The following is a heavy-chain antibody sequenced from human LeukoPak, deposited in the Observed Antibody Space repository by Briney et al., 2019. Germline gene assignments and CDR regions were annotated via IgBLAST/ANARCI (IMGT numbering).Heavy chain of an antibody. V-gene: IGHV4-4*07. Sequence: SETLSLTCTVSGGSISSYYWSWIRQPAGKGLEWIGRIYTSGSTNYNPSLKSRVTMSVDTSKNQFSLKLSSVPAADTAVYYCAKDRTIFGARGDWFDPWGQGTLVTVSS. CDR3: AKDRTIFGARGDWFDP. D-gene: IGHD3-3*01. J-gene: IGHJ5*02. CDR1: GGSISSYY. CDR2: IYTSGST.